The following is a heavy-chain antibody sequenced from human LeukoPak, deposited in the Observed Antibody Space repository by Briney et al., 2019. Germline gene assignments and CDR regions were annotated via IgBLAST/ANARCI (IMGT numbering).Heavy chain of an antibody. CDR2: IIPIFGTA. V-gene: IGHV1-69*13. D-gene: IGHD2-15*01. Sequence: SVKVSCKASGYTFTSYRISWVRQAPGQGLEWMGGIIPIFGTANYAQKFQGRVTITADESTSTAYMELSSLRSEDTAVYYCATVVAAATPGIYYYYGMDVWGQGTTVTVSS. CDR1: GYTFTSYR. J-gene: IGHJ6*02. CDR3: ATVVAAATPGIYYYYGMDV.